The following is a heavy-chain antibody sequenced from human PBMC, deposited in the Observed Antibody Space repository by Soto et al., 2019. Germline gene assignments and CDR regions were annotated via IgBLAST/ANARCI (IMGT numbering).Heavy chain of an antibody. CDR1: GYTFTGYY. CDR2: INPNSGGT. Sequence: GASVKVSCKASGYTFTGYYMHWVRQAPGQGLEWMGWINPNSGGTNYAQKFQGRVTMTRDTSISTAYMELSRLRSDDTAVYYCARGGSGDSSGYYHYHGMDVWGQGTTVTVSS. CDR3: ARGGSGDSSGYYHYHGMDV. D-gene: IGHD3-22*01. V-gene: IGHV1-2*02. J-gene: IGHJ6*02.